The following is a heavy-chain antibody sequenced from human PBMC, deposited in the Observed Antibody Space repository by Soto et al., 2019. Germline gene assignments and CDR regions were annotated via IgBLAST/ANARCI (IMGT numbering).Heavy chain of an antibody. Sequence: PSETLSLTCTVSGGSISSGGYYWSWIRQPPGKSLERIGYIYYSGSTYYNPSLKNRVTISVDTSKNQFSLKLSSVTAADTAGYKCARDGRGYSYGSVANGGQGTPVTVPS. CDR2: IYYSGST. D-gene: IGHD5-18*01. CDR3: ARDGRGYSYGSVAN. J-gene: IGHJ4*02. V-gene: IGHV4-30-4*01. CDR1: GGSISSGGYY.